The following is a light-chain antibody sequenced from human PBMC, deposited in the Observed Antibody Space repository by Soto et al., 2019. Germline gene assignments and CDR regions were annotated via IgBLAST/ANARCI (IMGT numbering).Light chain of an antibody. V-gene: IGKV3D-15*01. CDR3: QQYNNWGLS. CDR1: ANVSTN. CDR2: DSS. Sequence: IVMTQSPATLSVSPGERVTLSCRASANVSTNVAWYQQKPGQAPRLLIYDSSTRATGIPDTFSGSGSMTDFTLTISSLHPEESAVYYCQQYNNWGLSFGGGTKVEI. J-gene: IGKJ4*01.